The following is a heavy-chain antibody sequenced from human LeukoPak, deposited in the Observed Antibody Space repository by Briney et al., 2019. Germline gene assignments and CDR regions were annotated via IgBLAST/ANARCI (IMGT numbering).Heavy chain of an antibody. D-gene: IGHD2-2*01. CDR3: ARWGYCGSTSCYDSSDAFDI. CDR1: GFTFSSYS. CDR2: ISSSSSYI. Sequence: PGGSLRLSCAASGFTFSSYSMNWVRQAPGKGLEWVSSISSSSSYIYYADSVKGRFTISRDNAKNSLYLQMNSLRAEDTAVYYCARWGYCGSTSCYDSSDAFDIWGQGTMVTVSS. J-gene: IGHJ3*02. V-gene: IGHV3-21*01.